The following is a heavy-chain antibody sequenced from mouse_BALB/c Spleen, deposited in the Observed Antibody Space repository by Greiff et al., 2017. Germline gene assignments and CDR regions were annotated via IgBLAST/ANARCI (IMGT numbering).Heavy chain of an antibody. V-gene: IGHV2-9*02. Sequence: VQLKESGPGLVAPSQSLSITCTVSGFSLTSYGVHWVRQPPGKGLEWLGVIWAGGSTNYNSALMSRLSISKDNSKSQVFLKMNSLQTDDTAMYYCAREGRRSFAYWGQGTLVTVSA. J-gene: IGHJ3*01. D-gene: IGHD1-1*01. CDR3: AREGRRSFAY. CDR2: IWAGGST. CDR1: GFSLTSYG.